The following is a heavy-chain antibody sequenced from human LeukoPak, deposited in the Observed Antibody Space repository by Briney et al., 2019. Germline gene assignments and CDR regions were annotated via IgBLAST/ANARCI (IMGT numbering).Heavy chain of an antibody. CDR1: GFTFSSYR. CDR2: ISDSSSYK. V-gene: IGHV3-21*06. J-gene: IGHJ5*02. Sequence: GGSLRLSCAASGFTFSSYRMNWVRQAPGKGLEWVSLISDSSSYKYYADSVKGRFTISRDNAKNSLYLQMNSLRAEDTAVYYCARDLGYSQFDPWGQGTLVTVSS. D-gene: IGHD5-18*01. CDR3: ARDLGYSQFDP.